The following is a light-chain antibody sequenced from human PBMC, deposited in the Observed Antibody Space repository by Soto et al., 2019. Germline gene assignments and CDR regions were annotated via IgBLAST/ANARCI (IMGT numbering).Light chain of an antibody. V-gene: IGKV1-9*01. CDR1: QGMSRC. CDR3: HQHQTYPCT. Sequence: IHLSHPPSPLPAPLGARSPIPGRDSQGMSRCIALYQQKQRKAPKPLIHAEYTLQIGVRSRLSGSGSGTELTLTISSLQPEDFAIDYCHQHQTYPCTFGGGTKVDI. J-gene: IGKJ4*02. CDR2: AEY.